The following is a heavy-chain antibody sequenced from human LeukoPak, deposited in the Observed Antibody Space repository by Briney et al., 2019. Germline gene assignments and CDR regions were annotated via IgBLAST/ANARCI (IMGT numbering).Heavy chain of an antibody. CDR2: IRSKAYGGTT. CDR1: RFTFGDYA. CDR3: ARGGSGYVSYYGMDV. Sequence: GGSLRLSCTASRFTFGDYAMSWFRQAPGKGLEWVGFIRSKAYGGTTEYAASVKGRFTISRDDSKSIAYLQMNSLKTEDTAVYYCARGGSGYVSYYGMDVWGQGTTVTVSS. V-gene: IGHV3-49*03. D-gene: IGHD3-22*01. J-gene: IGHJ6*02.